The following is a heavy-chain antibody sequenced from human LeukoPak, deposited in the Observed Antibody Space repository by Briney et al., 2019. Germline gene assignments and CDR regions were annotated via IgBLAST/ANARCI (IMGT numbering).Heavy chain of an antibody. D-gene: IGHD6-6*01. CDR2: ICRSGRTI. CDR3: ARLYSSSSGKAFDI. J-gene: IGHJ3*02. V-gene: IGHV3-48*03. CDR1: GFTFSSYE. Sequence: GESLKISCAASGFTFSSYEMNWVRQAPGKGLEWVSYICRSGRTISYADCVKGRLTISRDKAKNSLYQQMNSLRAEDTAVYYCARLYSSSSGKAFDIWGQGTMVTVSS.